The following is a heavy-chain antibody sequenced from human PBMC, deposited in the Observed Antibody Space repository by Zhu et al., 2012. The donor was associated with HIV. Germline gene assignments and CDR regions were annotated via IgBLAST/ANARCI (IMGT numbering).Heavy chain of an antibody. CDR3: ARGGGXGAGYFNY. CDR2: VFYSGNT. CDR1: GAAISSSSYY. J-gene: IGHJ4*03. Sequence: QVQLQESGPGLVKPSETLSVMCSVSGAAISSSSYYWGWIRQPPGRGLEWIGSVFYSGNTNYNPSLKSRVSISADTSKRTLSLKLHSVTAADTAVYYCARGGGXGAGYFNYWGPGNPRSPVSS. V-gene: IGHV4-39*07. D-gene: IGHD3-16*01.